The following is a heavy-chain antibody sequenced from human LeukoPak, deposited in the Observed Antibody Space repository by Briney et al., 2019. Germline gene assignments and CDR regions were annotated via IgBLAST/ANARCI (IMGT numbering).Heavy chain of an antibody. CDR3: ARDRDYGGIFDY. CDR2: IYYSGST. V-gene: IGHV4-59*11. Sequence: SETLSLTCTVSGGSISSHYWSWIRQPPGKGLEWIGYIYYSGSTNYNPSLKSRVTISVDMSKNQFSLKLSSVTAADTAVYYCARDRDYGGIFDYWGQGTLVTVSS. J-gene: IGHJ4*02. D-gene: IGHD4-23*01. CDR1: GGSISSHY.